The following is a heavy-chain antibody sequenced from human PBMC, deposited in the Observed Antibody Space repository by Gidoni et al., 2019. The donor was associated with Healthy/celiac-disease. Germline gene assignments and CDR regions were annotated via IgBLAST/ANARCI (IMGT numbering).Heavy chain of an antibody. J-gene: IGHJ4*02. CDR2: ISYDGSNK. CDR1: GFTFSSYA. V-gene: IGHV3-30-3*01. Sequence: QVQLVESGGGVVQPGRSLRLSCAASGFTFSSYAMHWVRQAPGKGLEWVAVISYDGSNKYYADSVKGRFTISRDNSKNTLYLQMNSLRAEDTAVYYCAREAIYDSSGYYYPYYFDYWGQGTLVTVSS. D-gene: IGHD3-22*01. CDR3: AREAIYDSSGYYYPYYFDY.